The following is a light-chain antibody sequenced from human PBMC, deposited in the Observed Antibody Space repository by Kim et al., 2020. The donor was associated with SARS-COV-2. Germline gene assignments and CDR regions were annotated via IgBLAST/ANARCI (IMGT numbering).Light chain of an antibody. CDR2: GVR. CDR3: SSYTRTSGWV. J-gene: IGLJ3*02. CDR1: NCGVGGYNS. Sequence: GQSVTISCSGTNCGVGGYNSVCWYQQPPGKPPILMINGVRSRSAGVARRFSCSTSANTAFVSSAGLPADEEADYCCSSYTRTSGWVFGGGTQLTVL. V-gene: IGLV2-14*04.